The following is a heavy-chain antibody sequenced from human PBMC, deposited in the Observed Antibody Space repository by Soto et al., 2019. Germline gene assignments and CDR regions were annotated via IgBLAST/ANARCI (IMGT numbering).Heavy chain of an antibody. J-gene: IGHJ4*02. CDR3: ARNSSDSGGGFDY. CDR2: IYSGGST. D-gene: IGHD3-22*01. V-gene: IGHV3-53*01. Sequence: EVQLVESGGGLIQPGGSLRLSCAASGFTVSSNYMSWVRQAPGKGLEWVSVIYSGGSTYYSDSVKGRFTISRDNSKNTLYLQMNSLRAEDTAVYYCARNSSDSGGGFDYWGQGTLVTVSS. CDR1: GFTVSSNY.